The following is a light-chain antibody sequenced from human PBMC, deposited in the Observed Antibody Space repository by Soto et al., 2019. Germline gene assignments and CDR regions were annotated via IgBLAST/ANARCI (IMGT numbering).Light chain of an antibody. V-gene: IGKV3-11*01. CDR3: QQANDWPPT. CDR1: QSVDSY. CDR2: DAS. Sequence: EIVLTQSPATLSLSPGERATISCRASQSVDSYLAWYQQTLGQAPRLLIYDASNRATGIPARFSGSGSGTDFTLTISSLEPEDFAVYYCQQANDWPPTFGQGTRV. J-gene: IGKJ1*01.